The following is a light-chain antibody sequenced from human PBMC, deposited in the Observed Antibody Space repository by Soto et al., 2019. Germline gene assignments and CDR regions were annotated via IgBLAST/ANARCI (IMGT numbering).Light chain of an antibody. V-gene: IGKV4-1*01. J-gene: IGKJ1*01. CDR2: WAS. CDR1: QSVLYRSNSKNY. Sequence: DIVMTQSPDSLSMSLGERATINCKSSQSVLYRSNSKNYLAWYQQKPGHPXKLXIYWASTRESGVPDRFSGSGSGTDFTLTISSLQPDDFATYYCQQYNSYSFGQGTKVDIK. CDR3: QQYNSYS.